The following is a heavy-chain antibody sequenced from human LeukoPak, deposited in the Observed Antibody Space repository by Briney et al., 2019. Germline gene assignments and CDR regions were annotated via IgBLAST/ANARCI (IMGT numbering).Heavy chain of an antibody. Sequence: GGSLRLSCAASGFTFSSYGMHWVRQAPGKGLEWVAVISYDGSNKYYADSVKGRFTISRGNSKNTLDLQMNSLRAEDTAVYYCARDPLDRSGWSSICDYWGQGTLVTVSS. CDR2: ISYDGSNK. CDR1: GFTFSSYG. J-gene: IGHJ4*02. CDR3: ARDPLDRSGWSSICDY. D-gene: IGHD6-19*01. V-gene: IGHV3-30*03.